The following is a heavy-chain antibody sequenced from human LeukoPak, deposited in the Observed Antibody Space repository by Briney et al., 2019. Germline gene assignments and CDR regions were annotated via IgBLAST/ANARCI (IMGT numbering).Heavy chain of an antibody. V-gene: IGHV4-39*01. Sequence: SETLSLTCTVSGGSISSSSYYWGWIRQPPGKGLEWIGSIYYDGSTYYNPSLKSRVTISVDTSKNQFSLKLSSVTAADTAVYYCARRRYSSGYIAYWGQGTLVTVSS. CDR1: GGSISSSSYY. J-gene: IGHJ4*02. CDR2: IYYDGST. D-gene: IGHD6-25*01. CDR3: ARRRYSSGYIAY.